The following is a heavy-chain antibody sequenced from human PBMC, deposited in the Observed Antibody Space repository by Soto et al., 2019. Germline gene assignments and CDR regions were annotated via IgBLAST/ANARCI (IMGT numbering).Heavy chain of an antibody. D-gene: IGHD2-15*01. V-gene: IGHV1-69*01. J-gene: IGHJ6*02. Sequence: QVQLVQSGAEVKKPGSSVKVSCKASGGTFSSYAISWVRQAPGQGLEWMGGIIPIFGTANYAQKFQGRVTITADESTRTAYMELSSLRSEDTAVYYCARGRYCSGGSCYPPYYYGMDVWGQGTTVTVSS. CDR3: ARGRYCSGGSCYPPYYYGMDV. CDR1: GGTFSSYA. CDR2: IIPIFGTA.